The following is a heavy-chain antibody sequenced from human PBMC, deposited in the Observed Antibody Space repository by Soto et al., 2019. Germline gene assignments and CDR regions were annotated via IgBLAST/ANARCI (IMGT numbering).Heavy chain of an antibody. CDR3: AKQGSGWYWYFDY. CDR2: ISGSGGST. V-gene: IGHV3-23*01. CDR1: GFTFSSYA. J-gene: IGHJ4*02. D-gene: IGHD6-19*01. Sequence: GESLNISCSGSGFTFSSYAMSWVRQAPGKGLEWVSTISGSGGSTYYADSVKGRFTISRDNSKNTLYLQMNGLRAEDTAVYYCAKQGSGWYWYFDYWGQGTLVTVS.